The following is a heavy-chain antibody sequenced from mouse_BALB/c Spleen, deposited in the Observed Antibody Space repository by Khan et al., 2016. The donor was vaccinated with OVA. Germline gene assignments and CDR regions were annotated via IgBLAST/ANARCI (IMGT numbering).Heavy chain of an antibody. Sequence: QVQLKQSGAELARPGASVKLSCKASGYTFTDYYINWVKLRTGQGLEWIGEISPGSGDTYYNERFKGKATLTADKSSSTAYMQLSSLTSEASAVEFCARRNYFGYTFAYWGQGTLVTVSA. J-gene: IGHJ3*01. V-gene: IGHV1-77*01. D-gene: IGHD1-2*01. CDR1: GYTFTDYY. CDR2: ISPGSGDT. CDR3: ARRNYFGYTFAY.